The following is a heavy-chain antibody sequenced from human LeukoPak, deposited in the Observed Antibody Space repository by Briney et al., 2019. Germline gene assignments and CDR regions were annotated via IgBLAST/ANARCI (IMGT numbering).Heavy chain of an antibody. CDR2: ISSAGTYI. D-gene: IGHD1-26*01. CDR1: GFTFSSYS. V-gene: IGHV3-21*01. J-gene: IGHJ5*02. CDR3: ARGILGATSRFDP. Sequence: RTGESLRLSCAASGFTFSSYSMNWVRQAPGKGLELFSSISSAGTYIYYADSVKGRFTVSRDNAKNSLYLQMNSLRAEDTAVYFCARGILGATSRFDPWGQGTLVTVSS.